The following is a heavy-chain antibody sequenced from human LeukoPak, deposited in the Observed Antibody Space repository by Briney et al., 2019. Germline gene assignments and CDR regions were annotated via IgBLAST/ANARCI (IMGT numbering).Heavy chain of an antibody. Sequence: SVKVSCKASGGTFSSYAISWVRQAPGQGLEWMGGIIPIFGTANYAQKFQGRVTITADKSTSTAYMELSSLRSEDTAVYYCARISSRVQYYYDSSGYFHPYAFDIWGQGTMVTVSS. V-gene: IGHV1-69*06. CDR2: IIPIFGTA. J-gene: IGHJ3*02. CDR3: ARISSRVQYYYDSSGYFHPYAFDI. D-gene: IGHD3-22*01. CDR1: GGTFSSYA.